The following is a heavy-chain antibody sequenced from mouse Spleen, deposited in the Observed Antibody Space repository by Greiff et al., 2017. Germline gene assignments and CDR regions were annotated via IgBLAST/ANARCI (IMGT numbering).Heavy chain of an antibody. CDR3: ARGTGSYYFDY. Sequence: VQLQQPGAELVRPGSSVKLSCKASGYTFTSYWMHWVKQRPIQGLEWIGNIDPSDSETHYNQKFKDKATLTVDKSSSTAYMQLSSLTSEDSAVYYCARGTGSYYFDYWGQGTTITVSS. CDR1: GYTFTSYW. D-gene: IGHD4-1*01. CDR2: IDPSDSET. J-gene: IGHJ2*01. V-gene: IGHV1-52*01.